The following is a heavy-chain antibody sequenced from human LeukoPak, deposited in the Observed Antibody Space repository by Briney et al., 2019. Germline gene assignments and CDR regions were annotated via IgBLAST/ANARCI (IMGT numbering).Heavy chain of an antibody. CDR1: GGSISSYY. V-gene: IGHV4-59*01. CDR3: ARGGTSSWYADLGDY. CDR2: IYYSGST. Sequence: SETLSLTCTVSGGSISSYYWSWIRQPPGKGLEWIGYIYYSGSTNYNPSLKSRVTISVDTSKNQFSLKLSSVTAADTAVYYCARGGTSSWYADLGDYWGQGTLVTVSS. J-gene: IGHJ4*02. D-gene: IGHD6-13*01.